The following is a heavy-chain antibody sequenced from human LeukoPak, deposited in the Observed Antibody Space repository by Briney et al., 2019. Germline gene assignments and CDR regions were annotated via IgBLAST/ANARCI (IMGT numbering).Heavy chain of an antibody. D-gene: IGHD6-13*01. Sequence: ASVKISCKASGCTFTGYYMHWVRQAPGQGLEWMGWINPNSGGTNYAQKFQGRVTMTRDTSISTAYMELTSLGSEDTAVYYCARVRTIAAVGPDFDFWGQGTLVTVSS. CDR2: INPNSGGT. J-gene: IGHJ4*02. CDR3: ARVRTIAAVGPDFDF. V-gene: IGHV1-2*02. CDR1: GCTFTGYY.